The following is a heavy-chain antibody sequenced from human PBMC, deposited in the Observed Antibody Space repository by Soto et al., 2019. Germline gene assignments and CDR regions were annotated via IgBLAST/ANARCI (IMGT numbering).Heavy chain of an antibody. CDR3: ASRPTYGYSSGWPDY. D-gene: IGHD6-19*01. CDR2: INAGNGNT. J-gene: IGHJ4*02. CDR1: GYTFTSYA. Sequence: QVQLVQSGAEVKKPGASVKVSCKASGYTFTSYAMHWVRQAPGQRLEWMGWINAGNGNTKYSQKFQGRVTITRDTSASTAYMELSSLRSEDTAVYYCASRPTYGYSSGWPDYWGQGTLVTVSS. V-gene: IGHV1-3*01.